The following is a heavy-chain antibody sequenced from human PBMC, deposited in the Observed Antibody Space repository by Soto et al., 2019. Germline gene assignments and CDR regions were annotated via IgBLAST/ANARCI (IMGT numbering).Heavy chain of an antibody. Sequence: GASVKVSCEASGYTFTGYYMHWVRQAPGQGLEWMGWINPNSGGTNYAQKFQGRVTMTRDTSISTAYMELSRLRSDDTAVYYCARDVKLRNWNSYYYYYGMDVWGQGTTVTVSS. J-gene: IGHJ6*02. CDR2: INPNSGGT. V-gene: IGHV1-2*02. CDR1: GYTFTGYY. CDR3: ARDVKLRNWNSYYYYYGMDV. D-gene: IGHD1-7*01.